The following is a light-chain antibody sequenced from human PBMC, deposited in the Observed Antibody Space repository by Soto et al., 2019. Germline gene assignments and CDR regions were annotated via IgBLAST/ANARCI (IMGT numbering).Light chain of an antibody. CDR3: QQYSSLWT. CDR2: DIS. Sequence: EFVLTQSPATLSLSPGGRAILSCRASQSVAGALARYQPKTGQDPRLLIYDISTRAAAIPARFSGSGSGTALTLSISRLEPEDFAVYYCQQYSSLWTFGQGTKVDI. J-gene: IGKJ1*01. V-gene: IGKV3-11*01. CDR1: QSVAGA.